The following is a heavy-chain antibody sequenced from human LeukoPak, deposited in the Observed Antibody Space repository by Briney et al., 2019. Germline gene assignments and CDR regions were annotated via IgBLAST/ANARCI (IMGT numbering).Heavy chain of an antibody. Sequence: SVKVSCKTSGGTFRSRTFSWVRQAPAKGLEWMGKITPVIETANYAQTLQGRVSIYADKSTTTVYMDLSGLRPDDTAVYYCARVNLRGSNYNWFDPWGQGTRVTVSS. CDR2: ITPVIETA. CDR1: GGTFRSRT. CDR3: ARVNLRGSNYNWFDP. D-gene: IGHD3-10*01. V-gene: IGHV1-69*08. J-gene: IGHJ5*02.